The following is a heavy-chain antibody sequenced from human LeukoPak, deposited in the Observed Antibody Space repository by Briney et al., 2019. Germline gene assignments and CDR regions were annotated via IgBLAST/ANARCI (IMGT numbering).Heavy chain of an antibody. V-gene: IGHV3-53*01. CDR1: GFTVISNY. CDR2: IYSGGSS. CDR3: ATTRYDAFDI. J-gene: IGHJ3*02. D-gene: IGHD4-17*01. Sequence: GGSLRLSCAASGFTVISNYMSWVRQAPGKGLEWVSLIYSGGSSYYADSVRGRFTISRDNSKNTLCLQMNSLRAEDTAVYYCATTRYDAFDIWGQGTMVTVSS.